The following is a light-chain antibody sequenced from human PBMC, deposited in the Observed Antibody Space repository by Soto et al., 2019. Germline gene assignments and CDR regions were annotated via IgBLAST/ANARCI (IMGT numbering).Light chain of an antibody. CDR3: QQYNNWPPFT. CDR2: GAS. V-gene: IGKV3-15*01. Sequence: EIVMTQSPATLSVSPGGRATLSCRASQSVNSNLAWYQQQPGQAPRLLIYGASTRATGIPARFSGSGSGTEFTLTISSLQSEDFAVYYCQQYNNWPPFTFGQGTKLEIK. CDR1: QSVNSN. J-gene: IGKJ2*01.